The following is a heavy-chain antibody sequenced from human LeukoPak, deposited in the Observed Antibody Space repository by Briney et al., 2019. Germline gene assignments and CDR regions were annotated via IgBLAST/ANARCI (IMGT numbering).Heavy chain of an antibody. D-gene: IGHD2-2*02. CDR1: GYTFTSYY. CDR3: AGVVVAPAAIRRSWFDP. J-gene: IGHJ5*02. Sequence: ASVKVSCKASGYTFTSYYMHWVRQAPGQGLEWMGIINPSGGSTSYAQKFQGRVTMTRDTSTSTVYMELSSLRSEDTAVYYCAGVVVAPAAIRRSWFDPWGQGTLVTVSS. CDR2: INPSGGST. V-gene: IGHV1-46*01.